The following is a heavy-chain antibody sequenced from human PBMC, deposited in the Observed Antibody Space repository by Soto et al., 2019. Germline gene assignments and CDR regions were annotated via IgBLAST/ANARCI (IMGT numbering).Heavy chain of an antibody. CDR2: MNPNSGNT. J-gene: IGHJ6*02. D-gene: IGHD4-17*01. CDR3: ARLMTTVTTSDYYGMDV. CDR1: GGTFSSYA. V-gene: IGHV1-8*02. Sequence: ASVKVSCKASGGTFSSYAISWVRQATGQGLEWMGWMNPNSGNTGYAQKFQGRVTMTRNTSISTAYMELSSLRSGDTAVYYCARLMTTVTTSDYYGMDVWGQGTTVTVSS.